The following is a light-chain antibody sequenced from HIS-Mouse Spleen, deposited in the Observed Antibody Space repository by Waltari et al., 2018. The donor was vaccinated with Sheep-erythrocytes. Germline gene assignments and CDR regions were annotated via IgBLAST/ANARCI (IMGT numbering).Light chain of an antibody. CDR3: AAWDDSLNGPV. CDR2: MNN. J-gene: IGLJ3*02. Sequence: QSVLTQPPSASGTPGQRVTISCSGSSSNIGSNTVNWYQQLPGTAPKLLIYMNNQRPSGGPGRSAGAKSGTSASLAISGIQSEDEADYYCAAWDDSLNGPVFGGGTKLTVL. CDR1: SSNIGSNT. V-gene: IGLV1-44*01.